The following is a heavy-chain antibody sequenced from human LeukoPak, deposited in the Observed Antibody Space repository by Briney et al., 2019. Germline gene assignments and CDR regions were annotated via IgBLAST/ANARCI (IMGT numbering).Heavy chain of an antibody. CDR3: ARDPPESSSSDS. V-gene: IGHV1-8*01. D-gene: IGHD6-13*01. CDR2: MSPNNGKT. Sequence: ASVRVSCKASGYTFSNYDINWVRQATGQGLEWMGWMSPNNGKTGYAQNFQGRVIMTRDTSISTAYMELRRLRIEDTAVYYCARDPPESSSSDSWGQGTLVTVSS. CDR1: GYTFSNYD. J-gene: IGHJ4*02.